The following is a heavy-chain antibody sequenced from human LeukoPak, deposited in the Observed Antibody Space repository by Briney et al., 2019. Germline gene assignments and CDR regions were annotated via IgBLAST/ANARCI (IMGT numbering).Heavy chain of an antibody. CDR3: ARGGGYYYYMDL. D-gene: IGHD3-10*01. CDR1: GGSFSGYY. Sequence: SETLSVTCAVYGGSFSGYYWSWIRQPPGKGLEWIGEINHSGSTNYNPSLKSRVTISVDTSKNQFSLKLSFVTAADTAVYYCARGGGYYYYMDLWGEGTTVTVSS. J-gene: IGHJ6*03. V-gene: IGHV4-34*01. CDR2: INHSGST.